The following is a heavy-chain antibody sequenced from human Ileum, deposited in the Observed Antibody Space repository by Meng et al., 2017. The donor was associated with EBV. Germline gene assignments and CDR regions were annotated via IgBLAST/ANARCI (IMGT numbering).Heavy chain of an antibody. CDR3: ARRGSYGGGCDY. V-gene: IGHV4-34*01. J-gene: IGHJ4*02. D-gene: IGHD1-26*01. CDR2: IKPSEGT. Sequence: QVQLHQWGAGLLKPAETLSLACAVYGGSFTDYYWTWIRQPPGKGLEWIGEIKPSEGTNYNPSLKSRVTISVDTSKNQFSLKMNSLTAADTAIYYCARRGSYGGGCDYWGQGTLVTVSS. CDR1: GGSFTDYY.